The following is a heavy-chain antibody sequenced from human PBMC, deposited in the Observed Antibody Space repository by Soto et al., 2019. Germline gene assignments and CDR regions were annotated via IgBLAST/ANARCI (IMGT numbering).Heavy chain of an antibody. J-gene: IGHJ4*02. D-gene: IGHD1-1*01. CDR3: AKWNGYGDF. V-gene: IGHV3-23*01. Sequence: QAGGSLRLSCAVSGFSFSTYGVTWVRQAPGKGLEWVCGVSGGSGATHYADSVKGRFTITGDDSKNTVYLQMHSLRVEDTAVYYCAKWNGYGDFWGQGTLVTVSS. CDR1: GFSFSTYG. CDR2: VSGGSGAT.